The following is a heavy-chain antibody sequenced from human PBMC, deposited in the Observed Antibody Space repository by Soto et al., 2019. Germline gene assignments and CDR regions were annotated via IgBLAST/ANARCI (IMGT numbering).Heavy chain of an antibody. CDR2: ISSSSSTI. CDR1: GFTFSSYS. CDR3: ASKAQDYGDDPFDP. V-gene: IGHV3-48*01. Sequence: GGSLRLSCAASGFTFSSYSMNWVRQAPGKGLEWVSYISSSSSTIYYADSVKGRFTISRDNAKNSLYLQMNSLRAEDTAVYYCASKAQDYGDDPFDPWGQGTLVTVSS. D-gene: IGHD4-17*01. J-gene: IGHJ5*02.